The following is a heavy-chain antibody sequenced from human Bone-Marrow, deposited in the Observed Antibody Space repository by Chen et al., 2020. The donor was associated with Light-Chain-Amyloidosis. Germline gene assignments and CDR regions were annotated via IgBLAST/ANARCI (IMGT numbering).Heavy chain of an antibody. V-gene: IGHV3-23*01. CDR2: VSGDGATT. D-gene: IGHD1-1*01. CDR3: AKTTMAGGWHFDL. J-gene: IGHJ2*01. CDR1: GVTFSSFA. Sequence: EVQLLESGGGLVQPGGSLRLSCAASGVTFSSFALTWARQAPGKGLEWVSGVSGDGATTYYADSVKGRFTISRDNSKNTLYLQMNSLRAEDTALYYCAKTTMAGGWHFDLWGRGTVVTVSS.